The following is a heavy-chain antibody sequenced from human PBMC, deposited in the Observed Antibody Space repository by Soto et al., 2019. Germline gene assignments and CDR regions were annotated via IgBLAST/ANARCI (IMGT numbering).Heavy chain of an antibody. CDR3: ARGAAAFDI. CDR2: IYSSGST. V-gene: IGHV4-59*01. CDR1: GGSIRSYY. J-gene: IGHJ3*02. D-gene: IGHD6-25*01. Sequence: SETLSLTCTVSGGSIRSYYWSWIRQPPGKGLEWIGYIYSSGSTNYNPSLKSRVTVSVDTSKSQFSLKLSSVTAADTAVYYCARGAAAFDIWGRGTMVTVSS.